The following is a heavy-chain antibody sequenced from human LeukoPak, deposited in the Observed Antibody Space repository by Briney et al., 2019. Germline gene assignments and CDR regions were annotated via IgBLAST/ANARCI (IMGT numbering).Heavy chain of an antibody. V-gene: IGHV4-34*01. CDR2: INHSGST. D-gene: IGHD3-22*01. CDR3: AREEDYYYSSGYYYQWFDY. J-gene: IGHJ4*02. CDR1: GGSFSGYY. Sequence: SETLSLTCAVYGGSFSGYYWSWIRQPPGKGLEWIGEINHSGSTNYNPSLKSRVTISVDTSKNQFSLKLSSVTAADTAVYYCAREEDYYYSSGYYYQWFDYWGQGTLVTVSS.